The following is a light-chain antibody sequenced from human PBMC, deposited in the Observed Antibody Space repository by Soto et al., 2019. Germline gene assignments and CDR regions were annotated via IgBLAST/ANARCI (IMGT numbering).Light chain of an antibody. V-gene: IGKV1-27*01. CDR1: QVINNY. CDR2: GAS. J-gene: IGKJ5*01. CDR3: QKYNTAPIT. Sequence: DIQMTQSPSSLSASLGYRITITCLASQVINNYLAWYQQKPGKAPKLLIYGASTLQSGVPSRFSGSGSGTNCTLTSSSLQPEDVATYYCQKYNTAPITFGQGTRLEIK.